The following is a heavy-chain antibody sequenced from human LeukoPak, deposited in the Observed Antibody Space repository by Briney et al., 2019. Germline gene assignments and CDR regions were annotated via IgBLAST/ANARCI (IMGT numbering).Heavy chain of an antibody. Sequence: ASVKVSCKASGYTFTSYDINWVRQATGQGLEWMGWMNPNSGNTGYAQKLQGRVTMTTDTSTSTAYMELRSLRSDDTAVYYCAREDTSFSWFDPWGQGTLVTVSS. J-gene: IGHJ5*02. V-gene: IGHV1-8*02. CDR3: AREDTSFSWFDP. CDR1: GYTFTSYD. CDR2: MNPNSGNT. D-gene: IGHD2-2*01.